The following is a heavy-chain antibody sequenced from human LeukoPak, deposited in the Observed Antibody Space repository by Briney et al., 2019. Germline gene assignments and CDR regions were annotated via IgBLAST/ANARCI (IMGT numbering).Heavy chain of an antibody. CDR2: ISAYIGNT. Sequence: GASVKVSCKASGYTFSSYGISWVRQAPGQGLEWIGWISAYIGNTNYAQNLQDRVTMTTDTSTSTAYMELSRLRSDDTAVYYCARRSDFWSGYYYYYYMDVWGKGTTVTVSS. D-gene: IGHD3-3*01. V-gene: IGHV1-18*01. CDR3: ARRSDFWSGYYYYYYMDV. CDR1: GYTFSSYG. J-gene: IGHJ6*03.